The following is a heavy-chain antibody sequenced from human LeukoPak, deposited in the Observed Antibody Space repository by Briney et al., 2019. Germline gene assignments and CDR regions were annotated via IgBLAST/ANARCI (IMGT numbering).Heavy chain of an antibody. Sequence: GRSLRLSCAASGFTFSSYGMHWVRQAPGKGLEWVAVISYDGSNKYYADSVKGRFTISRDNSKNTLYLQMNSLRAEDTAVYYCATAISYDILTGYYGGIDYWGQGTLVTVSS. CDR3: ATAISYDILTGYYGGIDY. CDR2: ISYDGSNK. D-gene: IGHD3-9*01. CDR1: GFTFSSYG. V-gene: IGHV3-30*03. J-gene: IGHJ4*02.